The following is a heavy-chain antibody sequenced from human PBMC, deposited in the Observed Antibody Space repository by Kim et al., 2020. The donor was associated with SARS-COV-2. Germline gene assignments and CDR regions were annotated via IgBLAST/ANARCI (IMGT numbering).Heavy chain of an antibody. CDR2: INHSGST. J-gene: IGHJ4*02. CDR1: GGSFSGYY. CDR3: ARGLGRVDGGRGPDY. V-gene: IGHV4-34*01. Sequence: SETLSLTCAVYGGSFSGYYWSWIRQPPGKGLEWIGEINHSGSTNYNPSLKSRVTISVDTSKNQFSLKLSSVIAADTAVYYCARGLGRVDGGRGPDYWGQGTLVTVSS. D-gene: IGHD2-15*01.